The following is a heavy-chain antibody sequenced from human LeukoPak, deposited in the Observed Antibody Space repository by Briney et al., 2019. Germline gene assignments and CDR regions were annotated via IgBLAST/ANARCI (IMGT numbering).Heavy chain of an antibody. Sequence: GASVKVSCKASGGTFSSYAISWVRQAPGQGLEWMGGIIPIFGTANYAQKFQGRVTITADEPTSTAYMELSSLRSEDTAVYYCARDQDIVVVVAATTDYYYYYGMDVWGQGTTVTVSS. V-gene: IGHV1-69*13. J-gene: IGHJ6*02. CDR1: GGTFSSYA. D-gene: IGHD2-15*01. CDR3: ARDQDIVVVVAATTDYYYYYGMDV. CDR2: IIPIFGTA.